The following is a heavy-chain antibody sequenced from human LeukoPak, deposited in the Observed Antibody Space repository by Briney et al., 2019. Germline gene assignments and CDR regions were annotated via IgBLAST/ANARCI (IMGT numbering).Heavy chain of an antibody. Sequence: PGGSLRLSCAASGFIVSSNYMSWVRQAPGKGLEWVSVIYSGGSTYYADSVKGRVTISRDNSKNTPYLQMNSLRVEDTAVYYCARARGYSYGCDYWGQGTLVTVSS. V-gene: IGHV3-53*01. CDR3: ARARGYSYGCDY. CDR2: IYSGGST. CDR1: GFIVSSNY. J-gene: IGHJ4*02. D-gene: IGHD5-18*01.